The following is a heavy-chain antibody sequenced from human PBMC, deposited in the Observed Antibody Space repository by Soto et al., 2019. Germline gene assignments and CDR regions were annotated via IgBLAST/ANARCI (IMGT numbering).Heavy chain of an antibody. CDR2: IYYSGST. CDR3: ARNDHSSSGSDAFDI. Sequence: SETLSLTCTVSGGSISSGGHYWSWIRQHPGKGLEWIGYIYYSGSTYYNPSLKSRVTISVDTSKNQFSLKLSSVTAADTAVYYCARNDHSSSGSDAFDIWGQGTMVTVSS. CDR1: GGSISSGGHY. V-gene: IGHV4-31*03. D-gene: IGHD6-13*01. J-gene: IGHJ3*02.